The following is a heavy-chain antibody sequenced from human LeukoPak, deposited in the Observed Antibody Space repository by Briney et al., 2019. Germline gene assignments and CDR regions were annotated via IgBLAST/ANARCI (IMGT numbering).Heavy chain of an antibody. CDR2: INHSGST. D-gene: IGHD1-26*01. Sequence: PSEALSLTRAVYGGSFSGYYWGWIRQPPGKGLEWIGEINHSGSTNYNPSLKSRVTISVDTSKNQFSLKLSSVTAADTAVYYCARGLGSYYVDYWGQGTLVTVSS. CDR3: ARGLGSYYVDY. J-gene: IGHJ4*02. V-gene: IGHV4-34*01. CDR1: GGSFSGYY.